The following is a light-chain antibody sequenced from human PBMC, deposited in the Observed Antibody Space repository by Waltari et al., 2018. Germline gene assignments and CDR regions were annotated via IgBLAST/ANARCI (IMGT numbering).Light chain of an antibody. CDR3: QSTHNSGAYVV. CDR2: KDT. J-gene: IGLJ2*01. Sequence: YELTQPPSVSVSPGPTARTTCPADALSNQYVSWYQQQPGQAPILLIFKDTEGSSGIPGRFSGSNSGTIVTLTISGVQAQDEADYYCQSTHNSGAYVVFGGGTKLTVL. V-gene: IGLV3-25*03. CDR1: ALSNQY.